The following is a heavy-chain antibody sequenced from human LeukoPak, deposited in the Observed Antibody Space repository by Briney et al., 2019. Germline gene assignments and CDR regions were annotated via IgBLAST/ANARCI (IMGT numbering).Heavy chain of an antibody. CDR1: GGSISSGSYY. D-gene: IGHD4-23*01. CDR2: IYTGGST. J-gene: IGHJ4*02. CDR3: ARVAYGGNSGFPFDY. V-gene: IGHV4-61*02. Sequence: SEILSLTCTVSGGSISSGSYYWSWIRQPAGKGLEWIGRIYTGGSTNYNPSLKSRVTISVDTSKNQFSLKLSSVTAADTAVYYCARVAYGGNSGFPFDYWGQGTLVTVSS.